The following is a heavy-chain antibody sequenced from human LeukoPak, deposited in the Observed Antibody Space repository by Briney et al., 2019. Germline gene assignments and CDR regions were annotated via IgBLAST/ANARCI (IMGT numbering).Heavy chain of an antibody. D-gene: IGHD2-2*01. Sequence: GGSQRLSCAASGFIFSTYWMSWVRQAPGKGLEGVANIKEDGSGKNYVDSVKGRFTISRDNAKNSLYLQMNSLRAEDTAVYYCARERPSTRSAFDFWGQGTLVTVSS. CDR2: IKEDGSGK. CDR3: ARERPSTRSAFDF. J-gene: IGHJ4*02. V-gene: IGHV3-7*01. CDR1: GFIFSTYW.